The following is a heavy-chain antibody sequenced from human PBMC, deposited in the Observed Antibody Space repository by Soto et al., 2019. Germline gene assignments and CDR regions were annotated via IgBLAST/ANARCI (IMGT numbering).Heavy chain of an antibody. J-gene: IGHJ4*02. CDR2: IKQDGSEK. D-gene: IGHD6-6*01. V-gene: IGHV3-7*03. Sequence: EVQLVESGGGLVQPGGSLRLSCAASGFTFSSYWMSWVRQAPGKGLEWVANIKQDGSEKYYVDSVKGRFTISRDNAKNSLYLQMNSLRSEDTAVYYCASSGFRVAARQIFDYWGQGTLVTVSS. CDR1: GFTFSSYW. CDR3: ASSGFRVAARQIFDY.